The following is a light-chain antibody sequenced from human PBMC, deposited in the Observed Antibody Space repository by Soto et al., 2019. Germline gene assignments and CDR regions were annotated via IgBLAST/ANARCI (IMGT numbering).Light chain of an antibody. Sequence: QSALTQPASVSGSPGQSITISCTGTSSDVGGYNYVSWYQQHPGKAPKLMIYEVSNRPSGVSNRFSGSKSGNTASLTISGLHAEDEAEYYCSSYTRSSSLVFGTGTKVTVL. J-gene: IGLJ1*01. CDR2: EVS. V-gene: IGLV2-14*01. CDR1: SSDVGGYNY. CDR3: SSYTRSSSLV.